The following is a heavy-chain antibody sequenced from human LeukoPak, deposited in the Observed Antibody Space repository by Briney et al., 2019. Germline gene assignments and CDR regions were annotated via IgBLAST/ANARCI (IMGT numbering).Heavy chain of an antibody. CDR3: ARGRTAMVNAFDI. CDR1: GGSFSGHY. D-gene: IGHD5-18*01. J-gene: IGHJ3*02. V-gene: IGHV4-34*01. CDR2: INHSGST. Sequence: SETLSLTCAVYGGSFSGHYWSWIRQPPGKGLEWIGEINHSGSTNYNPSLKSRVTISVDTSKNQFSLKLSSVTAADTAVYYCARGRTAMVNAFDIWGRGTMVTVSS.